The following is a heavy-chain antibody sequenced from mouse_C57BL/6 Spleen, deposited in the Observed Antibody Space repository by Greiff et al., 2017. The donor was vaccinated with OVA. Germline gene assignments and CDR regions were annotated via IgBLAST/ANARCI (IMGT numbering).Heavy chain of an antibody. CDR2: IDPSDSET. CDR3: ARGPHYAMDY. J-gene: IGHJ4*01. V-gene: IGHV1-52*01. CDR1: GYTFTSYW. Sequence: QVQLQQSGAELVRPGSSVKLSCKASGYTFTSYWMHWVKQRPIQGLEWIGNIDPSDSETHYNQKFKDKATLTVDKSSSTAYMQLSSLTSEDSAVYYCARGPHYAMDYWGQGTSVTVSS.